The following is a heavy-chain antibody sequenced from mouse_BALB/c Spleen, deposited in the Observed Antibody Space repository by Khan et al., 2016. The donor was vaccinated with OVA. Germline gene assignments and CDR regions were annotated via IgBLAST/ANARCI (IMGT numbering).Heavy chain of an antibody. Sequence: EVELVESGGDLVRPGGSLKLSCVASGFSFSTYSMSWVRQTPEKRLEWVATISSGGSFTYYPDSVKGRFTISRANAKNSLYLQMSSLKSEDTAMYYCTRQRGYYGSNPYFDYWGQGTTLTVSS. CDR1: GFSFSTYS. V-gene: IGHV5-6-4*01. CDR2: ISSGGSFT. CDR3: TRQRGYYGSNPYFDY. D-gene: IGHD1-1*01. J-gene: IGHJ2*01.